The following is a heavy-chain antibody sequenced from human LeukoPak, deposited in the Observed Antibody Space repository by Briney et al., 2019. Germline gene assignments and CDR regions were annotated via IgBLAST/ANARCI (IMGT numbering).Heavy chain of an antibody. Sequence: PGGTLRLSCAASGFTFSSYAMHWVRHAPGKGLEWVAVISSDGSNKYYAGSVKGRLTISRDNYKNTLYLQMNSLRADDTAVYYCARDLGPYSGYEPIDYWGQGTLVTVSS. V-gene: IGHV3-30*04. CDR1: GFTFSSYA. D-gene: IGHD5-12*01. J-gene: IGHJ4*02. CDR2: ISSDGSNK. CDR3: ARDLGPYSGYEPIDY.